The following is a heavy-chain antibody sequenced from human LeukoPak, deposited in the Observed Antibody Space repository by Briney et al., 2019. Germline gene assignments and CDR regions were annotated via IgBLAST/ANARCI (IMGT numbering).Heavy chain of an antibody. V-gene: IGHV4-59*01. CDR2: IYYSGSA. J-gene: IGHJ5*02. CDR3: ARTGSTTEPNWFDP. CDR1: GGSITGYY. Sequence: PSETLSPTCTVSGGSITGYYWSWIRQPPGKGLEWIGYIYYSGSADYNPSLKSRVTISVDTSKNQFPLRLSSVTAADTAVYYCARTGSTTEPNWFDPWGQGTLVTVSS. D-gene: IGHD1/OR15-1a*01.